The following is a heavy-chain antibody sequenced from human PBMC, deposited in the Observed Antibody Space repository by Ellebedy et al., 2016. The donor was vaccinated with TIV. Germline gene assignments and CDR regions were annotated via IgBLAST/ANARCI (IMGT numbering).Heavy chain of an antibody. J-gene: IGHJ4*02. Sequence: GESLKISCAGSGFNFSAYSFNWVRQTPGKGLEWVSSISSSGAFIYYADSLKGRFTISRDNAKSSVSLQMNSLRTEDTATYYCARSSSGYHYYWGQGTLVSVSS. CDR1: GFNFSAYS. CDR3: ARSSSGYHYY. V-gene: IGHV3-21*01. CDR2: ISSSGAFI. D-gene: IGHD3-22*01.